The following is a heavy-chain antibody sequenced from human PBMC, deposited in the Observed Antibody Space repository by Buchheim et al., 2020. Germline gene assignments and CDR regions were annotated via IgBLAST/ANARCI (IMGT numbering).Heavy chain of an antibody. J-gene: IGHJ4*02. V-gene: IGHV4-34*01. CDR1: GGSFSGYY. D-gene: IGHD2-2*01. CDR3: ASSPTVVVVPAASGDY. Sequence: QVQLQESGPGLVKPSETLSLTCAVYGGSFSGYYWSWIRQPPGKGLEWIGEINHSGSTNYNPSPKSRVTISVDTSKNQFSLKLSSVTAADTAVYYCASSPTVVVVPAASGDYWGQGTL. CDR2: INHSGST.